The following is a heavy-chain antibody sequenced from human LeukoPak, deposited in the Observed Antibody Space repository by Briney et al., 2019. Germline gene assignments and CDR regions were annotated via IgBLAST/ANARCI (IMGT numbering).Heavy chain of an antibody. CDR2: ISHDGSNR. J-gene: IGHJ4*02. CDR1: TFTFSSYV. V-gene: IGHV3-30*03. CDR3: ARGTMFPYYFDY. D-gene: IGHD3-10*02. Sequence: PGGSLRLSCAASTFTFSSYVMHWVRQAPGKGLEWVAVISHDGSNRYYADSVKGRFTISRDNAKNSLYLQMNSLRAEDTAVYYCARGTMFPYYFDYWGQGTLVTVSS.